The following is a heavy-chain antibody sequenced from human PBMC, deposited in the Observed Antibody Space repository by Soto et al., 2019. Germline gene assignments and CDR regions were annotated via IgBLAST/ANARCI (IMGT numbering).Heavy chain of an antibody. D-gene: IGHD6-19*01. CDR1: GGTFSRYG. CDR3: ERDWGSGWFRDAFDI. Sequence: SVKVSCKASGGTFSRYGVSGVRQAPEQGLEWMGGIIPLFGTTNYAQMFQGRVTITADESTNTAYMELSSLRSEDTAVYYCERDWGSGWFRDAFDIWGQGTMVTVSS. V-gene: IGHV1-69*13. CDR2: IIPLFGTT. J-gene: IGHJ3*02.